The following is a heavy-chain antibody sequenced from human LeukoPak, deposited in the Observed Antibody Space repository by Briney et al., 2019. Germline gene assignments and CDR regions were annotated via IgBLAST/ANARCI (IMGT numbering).Heavy chain of an antibody. J-gene: IGHJ4*02. V-gene: IGHV3-48*01. D-gene: IGHD3-22*01. CDR3: ARDKDYYDSSGLGDY. Sequence: SGGSLRLSCAASGFTFSSYSMNWVRQAPGKGLEWVSYISSSSSTIYYADSVKGRFTISRDNAKNSLYLQMNSLTAEDTAVYYCARDKDYYDSSGLGDYWGQGTLVTVSS. CDR1: GFTFSSYS. CDR2: ISSSSSTI.